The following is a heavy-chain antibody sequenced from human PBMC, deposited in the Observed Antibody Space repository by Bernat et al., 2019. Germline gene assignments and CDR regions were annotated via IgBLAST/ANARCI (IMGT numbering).Heavy chain of an antibody. V-gene: IGHV3-11*05. CDR1: GFTFSDYY. D-gene: IGHD2-15*01. CDR2: ISSSSSYT. Sequence: QAQLVESGGGLVKPGGSLRLSCAASGFTFSDYYMSWIRQAPGKGLEWVSYISSSSSYTNYADSVKGRFTISRDNAKNSLYLQMNSLRAEDTAVYYCARVRCSGGSCSGDFDYWGQGTLVTVSS. CDR3: ARVRCSGGSCSGDFDY. J-gene: IGHJ4*02.